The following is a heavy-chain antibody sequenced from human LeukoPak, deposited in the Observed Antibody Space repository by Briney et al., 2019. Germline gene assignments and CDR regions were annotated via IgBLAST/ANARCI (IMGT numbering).Heavy chain of an antibody. CDR3: ARDLAYYDSSPRPGGY. D-gene: IGHD3-22*01. V-gene: IGHV1-8*01. J-gene: IGHJ4*02. CDR2: MNPNSGNT. CDR1: GYTFTSYD. Sequence: ASVKVSCKASGYTFTSYDINWVRQATGQGLEWMGWMNPNSGNTGYAQKFQGRVTMTRDTSTSTVYMELNSLRSEDTAVYYCARDLAYYDSSPRPGGYWGQGTLVTVSS.